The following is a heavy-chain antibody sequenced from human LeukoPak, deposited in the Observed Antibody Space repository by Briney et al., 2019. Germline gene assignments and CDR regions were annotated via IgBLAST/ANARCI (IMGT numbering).Heavy chain of an antibody. Sequence: ASVKVSCKASGYTFTIYDINWVREATGQGLEWMGWMNPNSGNTGYAQKFQGRVTMTRNTSISTAYMELSSLRSEDTAVYYCARDLRDFWSGCGYWGQGTLVTVSS. V-gene: IGHV1-8*01. CDR3: ARDLRDFWSGCGY. CDR2: MNPNSGNT. J-gene: IGHJ4*02. CDR1: GYTFTIYD. D-gene: IGHD3-3*01.